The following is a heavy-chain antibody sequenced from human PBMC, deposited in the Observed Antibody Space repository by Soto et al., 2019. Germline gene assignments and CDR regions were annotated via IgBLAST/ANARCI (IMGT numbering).Heavy chain of an antibody. CDR1: GFTFSSYA. V-gene: IGHV3-23*01. J-gene: IGHJ4*02. Sequence: GGSLRLSCAASGFTFSSYAMTWVRQAPGKGLEWVSVIGAAGYTTYFADSVKGRFTVSRDNSKNTLYLQMNSLRAEDTAVYYCAKYLNIFSSQRVFDYWGQGTLVTVSS. D-gene: IGHD3-9*01. CDR2: IGAAGYTT. CDR3: AKYLNIFSSQRVFDY.